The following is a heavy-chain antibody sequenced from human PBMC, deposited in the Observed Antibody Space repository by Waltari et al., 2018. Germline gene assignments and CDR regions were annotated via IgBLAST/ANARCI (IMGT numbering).Heavy chain of an antibody. CDR3: ARDKAYDFWSGYYDFSADSFYYYGMDV. V-gene: IGHV3-66*02. D-gene: IGHD3-3*01. J-gene: IGHJ6*02. CDR1: GFTVSSNY. Sequence: EVQLVESGGGLVQPGGSLRLSCAASGFTVSSNYMSWVRQAPGTGLEWVSVIYSGGSTYYADSVKGRFTISRDNSKNTLYLQMNSLRAEDTAVYYCARDKAYDFWSGYYDFSADSFYYYGMDVWGQGTTVTVSS. CDR2: IYSGGST.